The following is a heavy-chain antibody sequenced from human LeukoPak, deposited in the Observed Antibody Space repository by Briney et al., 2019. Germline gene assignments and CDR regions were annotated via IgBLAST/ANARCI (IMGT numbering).Heavy chain of an antibody. CDR2: ISYDGSNK. V-gene: IGHV3-30*03. CDR1: GFTFSSYG. Sequence: PGGSLRLSCAASGFTFSSYGMHWVRQAPGKGLEWVAVISYDGSNKYYADSVKGRFTISRDNSKNTLYLQMNSLRAEDTAVYYCARSGELLRLYDAFDIWGQGTMVTVSS. J-gene: IGHJ3*02. D-gene: IGHD1-7*01. CDR3: ARSGELLRLYDAFDI.